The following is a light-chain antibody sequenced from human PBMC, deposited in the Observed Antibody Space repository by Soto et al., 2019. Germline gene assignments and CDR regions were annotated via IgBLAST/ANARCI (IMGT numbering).Light chain of an antibody. J-gene: IGLJ1*01. CDR1: SSDVGGYNY. CDR3: SSYTTSSTLLYV. CDR2: AVS. Sequence: QSALTQPASVSGSPGQSITISCTGTSSDVGGYNYVSWYQQHPGKAPKLMIYAVSNRPSGVSTRFSGSKSGNTASLTISGLQAEDKADYHCSSYTTSSTLLYVFGTGTKMTVL. V-gene: IGLV2-14*01.